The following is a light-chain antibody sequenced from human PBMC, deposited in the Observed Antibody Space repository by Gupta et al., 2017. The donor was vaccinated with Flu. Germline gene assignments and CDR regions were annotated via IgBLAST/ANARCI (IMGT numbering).Light chain of an antibody. Sequence: EITMTHSPATLSVSAGERATPSCTASQSFRSHVVWYKQIPGQAPRLLIYGSSTRATDVPARFSGSGSGTEFTLTISSRQSEDFAVYYCQQHNNWPFVAFGGGTKVEIK. CDR1: QSFRSH. V-gene: IGKV3-15*01. J-gene: IGKJ4*01. CDR2: GSS. CDR3: QQHNNWPFVA.